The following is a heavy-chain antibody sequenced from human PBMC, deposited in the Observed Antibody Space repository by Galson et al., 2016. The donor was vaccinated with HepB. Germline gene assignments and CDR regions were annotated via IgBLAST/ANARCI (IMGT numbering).Heavy chain of an antibody. CDR3: AGGGVRFDP. V-gene: IGHV4-59*02. CDR1: GGSVSSNS. J-gene: IGHJ5*02. D-gene: IGHD3-16*01. CDR2: IFYSGST. Sequence: SETLSLTCDVSGGSVSSNSWSWIRQPPGKGLEWIGYIFYSGSTNYNPSLKSRVSISVDTSKNEVSLKLSSVTAADTAVYYCAGGGVRFDPWGQGTLVTVSS.